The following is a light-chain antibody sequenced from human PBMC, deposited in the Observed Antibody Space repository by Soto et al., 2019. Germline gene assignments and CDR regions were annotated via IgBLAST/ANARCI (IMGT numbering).Light chain of an antibody. CDR2: DAS. V-gene: IGKV1-5*01. CDR1: QSISSG. CDR3: QQYRT. Sequence: DIQMTHSPSNLSASVADTDTMTCRGRQSISSGVAWYQQRPGKAPRLLIYDASSLETGVPSRFSGSGSGTEFTLTISSLQPEDFATYYCQQYRTFGQGTKV. J-gene: IGKJ1*01.